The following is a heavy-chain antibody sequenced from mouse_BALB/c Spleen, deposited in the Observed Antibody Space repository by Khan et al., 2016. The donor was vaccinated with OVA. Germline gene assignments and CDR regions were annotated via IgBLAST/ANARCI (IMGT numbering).Heavy chain of an antibody. CDR2: INPSTDYT. J-gene: IGHJ3*01. V-gene: IGHV1-7*01. Sequence: QVQLKESGAELEKPGASVKMSCKASGYTFTSYWMHWVKQRPGQGLEWIGYINPSTDYTEYNQKFKDKATLTADKSSSTAYMQLTSLTSEDSAVYYCTNHGSSSAWFTYWGQGTLVTVSA. CDR1: GYTFTSYW. CDR3: TNHGSSSAWFTY. D-gene: IGHD1-1*01.